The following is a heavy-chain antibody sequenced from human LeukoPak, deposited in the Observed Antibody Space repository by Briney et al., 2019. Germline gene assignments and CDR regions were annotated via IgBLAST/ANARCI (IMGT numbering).Heavy chain of an antibody. CDR3: VRDWEGFNFDI. CDR1: GGSFGGYY. D-gene: IGHD1-26*01. Sequence: SETLSLTCAVYGGSFGGYYWSWIRQPPGEGLEWIAYIHNTGSTNYNPSLKSRVTISLDTSKNEFSLKLTSVTAADTAVYYCVRDWEGFNFDIWGQGTMVTVSS. CDR2: IHNTGST. J-gene: IGHJ3*02. V-gene: IGHV4-59*01.